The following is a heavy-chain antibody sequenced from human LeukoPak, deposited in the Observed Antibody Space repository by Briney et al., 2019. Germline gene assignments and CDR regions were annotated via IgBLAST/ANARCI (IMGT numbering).Heavy chain of an antibody. CDR3: ARVSLWIPPAGCAFDI. J-gene: IGHJ3*02. D-gene: IGHD2-21*01. V-gene: IGHV1-18*01. CDR2: ISAYNGNT. Sequence: SVKVSCKASGYTFTSYGISWVRQAPGQGLEWMGWISAYNGNTNYAQKLQGRVTMTTDTSTSTAYMELRSLRSDDTAVYYCARVSLWIPPAGCAFDIWGQGTMVTVSS. CDR1: GYTFTSYG.